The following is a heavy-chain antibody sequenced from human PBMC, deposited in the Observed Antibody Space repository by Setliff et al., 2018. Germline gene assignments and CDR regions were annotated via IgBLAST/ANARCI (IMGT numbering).Heavy chain of an antibody. D-gene: IGHD3-22*01. V-gene: IGHV4-34*01. J-gene: IGHJ3*02. CDR1: GGSFSGYY. CDR3: ARGPNSSGYSDAFDI. Sequence: PSETLSLTCAVYGGSFSGYYWSWIRQPPGKGLEWIGEINHSGSTNYNPSLKSRVTISVDTSKNQFSLKLSSVTAADTAVYYCARGPNSSGYSDAFDIWGQGTMVTVS. CDR2: INHSGST.